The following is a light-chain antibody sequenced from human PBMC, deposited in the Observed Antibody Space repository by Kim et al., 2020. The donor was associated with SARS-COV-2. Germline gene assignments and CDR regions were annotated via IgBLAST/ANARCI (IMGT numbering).Light chain of an antibody. J-gene: IGLJ1*01. Sequence: GPSTTIPCTRTSSEVVGYNYFSWYQQHPGKAPKLLIYEVSKRPSGVPDRFSGSKSGNTASLTISGLQAEDEADYYCCSFAGSYTFVFGTGTKVTVL. CDR1: SSEVVGYNY. V-gene: IGLV2-11*01. CDR3: CSFAGSYTFV. CDR2: EVS.